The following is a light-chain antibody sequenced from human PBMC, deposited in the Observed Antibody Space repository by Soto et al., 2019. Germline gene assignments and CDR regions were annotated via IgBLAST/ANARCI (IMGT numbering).Light chain of an antibody. CDR2: GAS. CDR1: QSLTNN. J-gene: IGKJ1*01. Sequence: DILMTQSPLSLTVTPGESASISCRASQSLTNNYFAWYQQKPGQAPRLLIYGASTRATGIPARFSGSGSGTEFTLIISSLQSEESAVYYCQQYNSWLWTVGQGTKGDIK. V-gene: IGKV3-15*01. CDR3: QQYNSWLWT.